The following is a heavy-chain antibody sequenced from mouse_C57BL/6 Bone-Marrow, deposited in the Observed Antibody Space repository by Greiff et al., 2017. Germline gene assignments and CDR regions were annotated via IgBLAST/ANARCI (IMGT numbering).Heavy chain of an antibody. CDR3: ARDGYYPSWFAY. V-gene: IGHV1-50*01. CDR2: IDPSDSYT. D-gene: IGHD2-3*01. CDR1: GYTFTSYW. J-gene: IGHJ3*01. Sequence: VQLQQPGAELVKPGASVKLSCKASGYTFTSYWMQWVKQRPGQGLEWIGEIDPSDSYTNSNQKFKGKATLTVDTSSRTAYMQLSSLTYEDSAVYYCARDGYYPSWFAYWGQGTLVTVSA.